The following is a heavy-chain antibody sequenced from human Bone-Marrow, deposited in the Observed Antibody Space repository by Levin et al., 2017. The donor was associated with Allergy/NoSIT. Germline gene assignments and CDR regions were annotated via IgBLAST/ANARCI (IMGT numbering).Heavy chain of an antibody. Sequence: PGGSLRLSCAASGFTFSSYSMNWVRQAPGKGLEWVSSISSSSSYIYYADSVKGRFTISRDNAKNSLYLQMNSLRAEDTAVYYCARAPTGFWSGYPMFFDYWGQGTLVTVSS. CDR2: ISSSSSYI. J-gene: IGHJ4*02. V-gene: IGHV3-21*01. CDR1: GFTFSSYS. CDR3: ARAPTGFWSGYPMFFDY. D-gene: IGHD3-3*01.